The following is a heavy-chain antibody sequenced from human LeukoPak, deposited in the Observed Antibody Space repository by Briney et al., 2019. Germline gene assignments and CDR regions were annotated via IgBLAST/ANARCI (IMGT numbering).Heavy chain of an antibody. Sequence: ASVKVSCKASGYTFTSYDINWVRQATGQGLEWMGWMNPNSANRGYAQKFQGRVTMTTDTSISTAYMELSSLRSEDTAVYYCARVKGYYDSSGYYLYYFDYWGQGTLVTVSS. J-gene: IGHJ4*02. CDR3: ARVKGYYDSSGYYLYYFDY. D-gene: IGHD3-22*01. CDR1: GYTFTSYD. CDR2: MNPNSANR. V-gene: IGHV1-8*01.